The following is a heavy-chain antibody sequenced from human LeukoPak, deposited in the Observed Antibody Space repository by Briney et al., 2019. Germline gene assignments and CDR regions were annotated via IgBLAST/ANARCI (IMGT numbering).Heavy chain of an antibody. Sequence: PSEPLSLTCTVSGDSITSSSYNWGWIRQSPGKGLEWIGSIYYGSGSTYYNPSLKSRITISIDTSKNQFSLKLSSVTAADTAVYYCAREARIVGATANWGQGTLVTVSS. D-gene: IGHD1-26*01. CDR2: IYYGSGST. J-gene: IGHJ4*02. CDR1: GDSITSSSYN. V-gene: IGHV4-39*02. CDR3: AREARIVGATAN.